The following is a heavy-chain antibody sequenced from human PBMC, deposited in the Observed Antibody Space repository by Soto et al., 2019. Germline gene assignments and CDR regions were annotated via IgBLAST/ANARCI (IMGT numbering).Heavy chain of an antibody. CDR3: ARVGGGRGLYYYYGMDV. D-gene: IGHD3-16*01. J-gene: IGHJ6*02. V-gene: IGHV4-31*03. CDR2: IYYSGST. Sequence: PSETLSLTCTVSGGSISRGGYYWSWIRQHPGKGLEWIGYIYYSGSTYYNPSLKSRVTISVDTSKDQFSLKLSSVTAADTAVYYCARVGGGRGLYYYYGMDVWGQGTTVTVSS. CDR1: GGSISRGGYY.